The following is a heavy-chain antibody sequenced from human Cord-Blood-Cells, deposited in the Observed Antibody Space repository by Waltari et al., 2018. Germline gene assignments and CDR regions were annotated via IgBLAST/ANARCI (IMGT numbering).Heavy chain of an antibody. Sequence: HVQLVQSGAEGKKPGSQVKVSCKASAGTCTSYAIRWGRQAPGQGLEWMGGIIPIFGTANYAQKFQGRVTITADESTSTAYMELSSLRSEDTAVYYCAREVRDGYIDYWGQGTLVTVSS. D-gene: IGHD3-22*01. J-gene: IGHJ4*02. CDR1: AGTCTSYA. CDR3: AREVRDGYIDY. CDR2: IIPIFGTA. V-gene: IGHV1-69*01.